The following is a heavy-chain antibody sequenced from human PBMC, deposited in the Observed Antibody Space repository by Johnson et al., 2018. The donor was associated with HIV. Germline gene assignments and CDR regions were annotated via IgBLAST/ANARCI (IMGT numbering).Heavy chain of an antibody. V-gene: IGHV3-30*04. Sequence: VQLVESGGGVVQPGRSLRLSCAASGFTFSSYAMHWVRQAPGKGLEWVAVISYDGSSTSYADSVKGRFTISRDNAKNTLYLQMNSLRAEDTAVYYCAKSSDEYSSSSYAFDMWGQGTMLTVSS. CDR1: GFTFSSYA. CDR3: AKSSDEYSSSSYAFDM. CDR2: ISYDGSST. D-gene: IGHD6-6*01. J-gene: IGHJ3*02.